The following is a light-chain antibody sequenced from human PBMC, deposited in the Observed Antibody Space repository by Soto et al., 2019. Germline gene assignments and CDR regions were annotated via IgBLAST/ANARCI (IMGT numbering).Light chain of an antibody. V-gene: IGLV1-40*01. CDR1: RSNNGGVYD. CDR3: QSYDSSLSGFYV. J-gene: IGLJ1*01. CDR2: GNS. Sequence: SLVTQPPPMSWAPGPKVTHSRPWGRSNNGGVYDVHWYQQLPGTAPKLLIYGNSNRPSGVPDRFSGSKSGTSASLAITGLQAEDEADYYCQSYDSSLSGFYVFGTG.